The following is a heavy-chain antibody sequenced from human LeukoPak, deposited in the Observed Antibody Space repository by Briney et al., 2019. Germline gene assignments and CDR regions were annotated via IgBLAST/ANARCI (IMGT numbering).Heavy chain of an antibody. Sequence: PGGSLRLSCAAAGITFRSYAMHWVRQAPGKGLEWVAVISEEGSNDTYADYVNGRFTISRDNSKNTLYLQMNSLRAEDTAVYYCAKEDEQYCSSPSCYPFQHWGQGTLVTVSS. D-gene: IGHD2-2*01. J-gene: IGHJ1*01. CDR2: ISEEGSND. V-gene: IGHV3-30*04. CDR1: GITFRSYA. CDR3: AKEDEQYCSSPSCYPFQH.